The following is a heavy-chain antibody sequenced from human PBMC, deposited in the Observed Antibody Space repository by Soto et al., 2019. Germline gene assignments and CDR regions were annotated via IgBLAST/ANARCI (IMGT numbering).Heavy chain of an antibody. J-gene: IGHJ5*02. CDR3: ARDSTSWYYWFDP. V-gene: IGHV3-23*01. Sequence: GGSLSLSCAASRFTFNNYAMSWVRQAPGKGLQWVSTISGSGHNTYYADSVEGRSTISRDNSKNTLHLQMNSLRAEDTAIYYCARDSTSWYYWFDPWGQGTQVTVSS. D-gene: IGHD2-2*01. CDR2: ISGSGHNT. CDR1: RFTFNNYA.